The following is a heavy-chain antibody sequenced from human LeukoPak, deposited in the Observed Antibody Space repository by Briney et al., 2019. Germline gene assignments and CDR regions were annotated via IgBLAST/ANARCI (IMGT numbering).Heavy chain of an antibody. CDR2: IYTSGST. CDR1: GYSISSGYY. CDR3: ARDLTMIVVVADAFDI. Sequence: SETLSLTCTVSGYSISSGYYWSWIRQPAGKGLEWIGRIYTSGSTNYNPSLKSRVTMSVDTSKNQFSLKLSSVTAADTAVYYCARDLTMIVVVADAFDIWGQGTMVTVSS. J-gene: IGHJ3*02. V-gene: IGHV4-4*07. D-gene: IGHD3-22*01.